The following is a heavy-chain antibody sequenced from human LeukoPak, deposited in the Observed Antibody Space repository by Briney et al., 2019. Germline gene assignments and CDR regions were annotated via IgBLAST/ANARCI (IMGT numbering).Heavy chain of an antibody. CDR2: ISGSGGST. CDR1: GFTFGDYA. Sequence: QPGRSLRLSCTASGFTFGDYAMSWVRQAPGKGLEWVSAISGSGGSTYYADSVKGRFTISRDNSKNTLYLQMNSLRAEDTAVYYCAKLVGATFWFDPWGQGTLVTVSS. D-gene: IGHD1-26*01. V-gene: IGHV3-23*01. J-gene: IGHJ5*02. CDR3: AKLVGATFWFDP.